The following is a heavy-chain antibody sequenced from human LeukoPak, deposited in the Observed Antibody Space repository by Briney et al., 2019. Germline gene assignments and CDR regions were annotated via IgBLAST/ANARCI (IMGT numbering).Heavy chain of an antibody. J-gene: IGHJ4*02. Sequence: SVKVSCKASGGTFSNSAISWVRQAPGQGLEWMGRIAPVLEITNYAQKFQGRLTFTADISTSTAYMELSGLRSEDTAIYYCARGYSGLHFDSWGQGSLVTVSS. V-gene: IGHV1-69*04. CDR3: ARGYSGLHFDS. CDR1: GGTFSNSA. CDR2: IAPVLEIT. D-gene: IGHD1-26*01.